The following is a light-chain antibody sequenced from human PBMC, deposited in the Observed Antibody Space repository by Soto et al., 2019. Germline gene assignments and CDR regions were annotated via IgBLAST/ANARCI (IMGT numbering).Light chain of an antibody. CDR2: GAS. CDR1: QSISTW. V-gene: IGKV1-5*01. CDR3: QQYDPYSYT. J-gene: IGKJ2*01. Sequence: DIQMIQSPSILSASVGDRVTFTCRASQSISTWLAWYQLKPGNAPKLLIYGASNLGSGVPSRFSGSGSGTEFTLSISSLQPEDFATYHCQQYDPYSYTFGQGTKLEIK.